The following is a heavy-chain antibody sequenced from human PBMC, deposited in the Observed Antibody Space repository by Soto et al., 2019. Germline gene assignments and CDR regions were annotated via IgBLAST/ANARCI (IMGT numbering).Heavy chain of an antibody. Sequence: GGSLRLSCAASGFTFSSYAMHWVRQAPGKGLEWVAVISYDGSNKYYADSVKGRFTISRDNSKNTLYLQMNSLRAEDTAVYYCAKDFSTYYDFWSGYYPNYYYYGMDVWGQGTTVTVSS. V-gene: IGHV3-30-3*01. CDR3: AKDFSTYYDFWSGYYPNYYYYGMDV. J-gene: IGHJ6*02. D-gene: IGHD3-3*01. CDR1: GFTFSSYA. CDR2: ISYDGSNK.